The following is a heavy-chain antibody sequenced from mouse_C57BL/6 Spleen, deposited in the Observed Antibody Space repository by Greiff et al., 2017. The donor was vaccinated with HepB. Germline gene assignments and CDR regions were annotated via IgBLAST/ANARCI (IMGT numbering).Heavy chain of an antibody. CDR2: ISDGGSYT. CDR3: ARGDGYYGAMDY. Sequence: EVKLVESGGGLVKPGGSLKLSCAASGFTFSSYAMSWVRQTPEKRLEWVATISDGGSYTYYPDNVKGRFTISRDNAKNNLYLQMSHLKSEDTAMYYCARGDGYYGAMDYWGQGTSVTVSS. CDR1: GFTFSSYA. J-gene: IGHJ4*01. D-gene: IGHD2-3*01. V-gene: IGHV5-4*03.